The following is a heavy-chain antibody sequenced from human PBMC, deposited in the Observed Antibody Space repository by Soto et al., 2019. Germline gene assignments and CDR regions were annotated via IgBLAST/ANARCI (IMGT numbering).Heavy chain of an antibody. CDR3: AKCITALGPIDY. Sequence: NLRETLSLTCAVSGGSISSSNWWSWVRQPPGKGLEWIGEIYHSGSTNYNPSLKSRVTISVDKSKNQFSLKLSSVTAADTAVYYCAKCITALGPIDYWGQGTLVTVSS. CDR2: IYHSGST. J-gene: IGHJ4*02. V-gene: IGHV4-4*02. D-gene: IGHD6-6*01. CDR1: GGSISSSNW.